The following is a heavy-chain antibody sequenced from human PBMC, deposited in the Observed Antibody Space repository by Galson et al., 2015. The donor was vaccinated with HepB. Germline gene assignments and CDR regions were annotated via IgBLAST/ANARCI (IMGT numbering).Heavy chain of an antibody. CDR1: GFTFSSYA. Sequence: SLRLSCAASGFTFSSYAMSWVRQAPGKGLEWVSAISGSGGSTYYADSVKGRFTISRDNSKNTLYLQMNSLRAEDTAVYYCAKRGYSYGANWYFDLWGRGTLVTVSS. CDR3: AKRGYSYGANWYFDL. J-gene: IGHJ2*01. D-gene: IGHD5-18*01. V-gene: IGHV3-23*01. CDR2: ISGSGGST.